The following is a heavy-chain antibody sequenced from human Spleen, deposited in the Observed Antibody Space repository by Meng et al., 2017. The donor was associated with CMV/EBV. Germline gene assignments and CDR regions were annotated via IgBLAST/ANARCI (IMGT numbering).Heavy chain of an antibody. CDR2: ISVGGDDK. CDR1: GFTFKSFA. Sequence: GGSLRLSCAASGFTFKSFAMTWVRQAPGKGLGGVSIISVGGDDKYYANSVKGRFTIYRDNSMDTLYLQMHSLTAEDTAVYYSAQGGKEVPFTRRFDAWGQEILVTVSS. V-gene: IGHV3-23*01. CDR3: AQGGKEVPFTRRFDA. D-gene: IGHD2-2*01. J-gene: IGHJ4*02.